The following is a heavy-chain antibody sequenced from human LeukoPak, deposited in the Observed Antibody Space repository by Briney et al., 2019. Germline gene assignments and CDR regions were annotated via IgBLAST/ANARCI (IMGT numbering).Heavy chain of an antibody. CDR2: IYPGDSDT. D-gene: IGHD3-22*01. CDR1: GYSFTSYW. CDR3: ARGTYYYDSVNWFDP. V-gene: IGHV5-51*01. Sequence: GESLKISCKCSGYSFTSYWIGWVRQMPGKGLEWMGIIYPGDSDTRSSPSFQGQVTISTDKSISTAYLQWSSLKASDTAMYYCARGTYYYDSVNWFDPWGQGTLVTVSS. J-gene: IGHJ5*02.